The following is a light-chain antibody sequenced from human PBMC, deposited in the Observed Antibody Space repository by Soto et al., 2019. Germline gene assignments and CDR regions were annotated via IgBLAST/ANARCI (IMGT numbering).Light chain of an antibody. CDR2: GAS. CDR1: QSISRY. Sequence: IALTQSPGTLSLSPGERTTLSCRASQSISRYLDWYQQRPGQAPRRLIYGASSRATGVPDRFSGSGSGTDFALTISRVEAEDFAVYYCQQRYSWPVTFGQGTRLEIK. CDR3: QQRYSWPVT. V-gene: IGKV3-11*01. J-gene: IGKJ5*01.